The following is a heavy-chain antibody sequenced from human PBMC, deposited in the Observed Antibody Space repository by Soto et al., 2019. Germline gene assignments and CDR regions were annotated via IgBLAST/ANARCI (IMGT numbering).Heavy chain of an antibody. CDR3: AREAPGGDAFDI. CDR2: INPNSGGT. V-gene: IGHV1-2*02. J-gene: IGHJ3*02. Sequence: ASVKVSCKASGYTFTGYYMHWVRQAPGQGLEWMGWINPNSGGTNYAQKFQGRATMTRDTSISTAYMELSRLRSDDTAVYYCAREAPGGDAFDIWGQGTMVTVSS. D-gene: IGHD3-16*01. CDR1: GYTFTGYY.